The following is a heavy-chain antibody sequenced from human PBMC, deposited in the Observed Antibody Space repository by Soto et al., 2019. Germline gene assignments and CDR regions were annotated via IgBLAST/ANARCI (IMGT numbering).Heavy chain of an antibody. CDR2: ISGSGAGT. D-gene: IGHD3-9*01. Sequence: GGSLRLSCAASGFTFSSYAMSWVRQAPGKGLEWVSAISGSGAGTYYADSVKGRFTISRDNSKNTLYLQMNSLRAEDTAVYYCAHFDWFIGYWGQGTLVTVSS. V-gene: IGHV3-23*01. J-gene: IGHJ4*02. CDR3: AHFDWFIGY. CDR1: GFTFSSYA.